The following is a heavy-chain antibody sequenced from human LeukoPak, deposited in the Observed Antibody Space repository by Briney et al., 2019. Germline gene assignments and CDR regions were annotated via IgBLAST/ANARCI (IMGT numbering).Heavy chain of an antibody. J-gene: IGHJ4*02. CDR2: INHSGST. CDR3: ARARTSYYYDSSGTRRRRGYYCDY. CDR1: GGSISSGGYY. V-gene: IGHV4-34*01. Sequence: SETLSLTCAVSGGSISSGGYYWSWIRQPPGKGLEWSGEINHSGSTNYNPSLKSRVTISVDTSKNQFSLKLSSVTAADTAVYYCARARTSYYYDSSGTRRRRGYYCDYWGQGTLVTVSS. D-gene: IGHD3-22*01.